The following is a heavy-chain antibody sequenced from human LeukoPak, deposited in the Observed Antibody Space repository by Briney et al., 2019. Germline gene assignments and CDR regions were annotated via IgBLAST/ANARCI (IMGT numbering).Heavy chain of an antibody. J-gene: IGHJ4*02. CDR1: GGSISIYY. CDR3: ARDYGDYFDY. D-gene: IGHD4-17*01. CDR2: IYNSGNT. Sequence: SETLSLTCTVSGGSISIYYWSWIRQPPGKGLEWIGYIYNSGNTNYNPSFKSRVTISEDTPKNQFSLKLSSVAAADTAVYYCARDYGDYFDYWGQGTLVTVSS. V-gene: IGHV4-59*01.